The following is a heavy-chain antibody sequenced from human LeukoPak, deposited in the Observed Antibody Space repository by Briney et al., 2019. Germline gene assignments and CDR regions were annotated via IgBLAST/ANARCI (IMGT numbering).Heavy chain of an antibody. J-gene: IGHJ4*02. CDR3: VTSWGSNGGIYFDF. CDR2: FDPEVDET. D-gene: IGHD2-8*01. Sequence: ASVKVSCKVSGYTVTAVSINWVRQAPGKGLEWMGGFDPEVDETIYAQNFQGRVTMTEDTSTDTAYMELSSLRSEDTAIYCCVTSWGSNGGIYFDFWGRGTLVSVSS. CDR1: GYTVTAVS. V-gene: IGHV1-24*01.